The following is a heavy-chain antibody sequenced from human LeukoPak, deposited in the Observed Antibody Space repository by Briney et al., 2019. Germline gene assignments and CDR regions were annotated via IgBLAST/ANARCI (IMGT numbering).Heavy chain of an antibody. Sequence: GASVKVSCKASGYTFTSYDINWVRQATGQGLEWMGWMNPNSGNTGYAQKFQGRVTMTRNTSISTAYMELSSLRSEDTAVYYCASSKSRAVATILGTAHYHYYGMDVWGQGTTVTVSS. V-gene: IGHV1-8*01. CDR2: MNPNSGNT. J-gene: IGHJ6*02. CDR1: GYTFTSYD. D-gene: IGHD5-12*01. CDR3: ASSKSRAVATILGTAHYHYYGMDV.